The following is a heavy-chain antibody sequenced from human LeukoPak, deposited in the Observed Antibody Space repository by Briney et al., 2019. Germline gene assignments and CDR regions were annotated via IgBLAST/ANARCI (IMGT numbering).Heavy chain of an antibody. D-gene: IGHD1-26*01. CDR2: VHHSGST. CDR3: ANAASYSVDY. Sequence: PSETLSLTCIVSGASIRSSSYYWGWIRQSPGKGLEWIASVHHSGSTYDNPSLKSRVTISVDTPKNQFSLKLTSVTAADTAVYYCANAASYSVDYWGQGTLVTVSS. V-gene: IGHV4-39*01. CDR1: GASIRSSSYY. J-gene: IGHJ4*02.